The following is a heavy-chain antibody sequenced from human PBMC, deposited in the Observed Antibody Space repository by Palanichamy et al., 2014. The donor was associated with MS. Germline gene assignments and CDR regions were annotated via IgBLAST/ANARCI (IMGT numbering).Heavy chain of an antibody. V-gene: IGHV5-10-1*03. D-gene: IGHD5-24*01. CDR2: IDASDSYT. CDR1: GYKFSSYW. CDR3: AKRDAAIPFYYYGMDV. J-gene: IGHJ6*02. Sequence: EVQLVQSGAEVKKPGESLRISCKGSGYKFSSYWITWMRQMPGKGLEWMGRIDASDSYTTYSPTFEGHVTISVGKSINTAYLQWSSLKASDTAMYYCAKRDAAIPFYYYGMDVWGQGTTVTVSS.